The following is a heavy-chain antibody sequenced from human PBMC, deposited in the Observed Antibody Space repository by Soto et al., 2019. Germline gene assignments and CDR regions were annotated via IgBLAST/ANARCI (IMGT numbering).Heavy chain of an antibody. CDR3: ARDQTVAGPTTFDY. V-gene: IGHV3-74*01. D-gene: IGHD6-19*01. CDR2: IDIAGSTT. Sequence: GGSLRLSCAASGFTFSSYWMHWVRQTPGKGLVWVSRIDIAGSTTTYADSVKGRFTISRDSAKNTLYLQMNSLRAEDTAVYYCARDQTVAGPTTFDYCGQGTLVTVSP. J-gene: IGHJ4*02. CDR1: GFTFSSYW.